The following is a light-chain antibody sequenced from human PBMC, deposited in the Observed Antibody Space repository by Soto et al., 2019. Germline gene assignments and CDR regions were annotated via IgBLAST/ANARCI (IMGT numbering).Light chain of an antibody. V-gene: IGLV2-18*02. CDR1: SSDIGSYNR. CDR2: EVN. J-gene: IGLJ1*01. Sequence: ALTQPASVSGSPGQAITISCTGTSSDIGSYNRVSWYQQPPGTAPKLIIYEVNNRPSGVPDRFSGSKSGNTASLTISELQAEDEADYYCNSFTTSSAYVFGTGTKVTVL. CDR3: NSFTTSSAYV.